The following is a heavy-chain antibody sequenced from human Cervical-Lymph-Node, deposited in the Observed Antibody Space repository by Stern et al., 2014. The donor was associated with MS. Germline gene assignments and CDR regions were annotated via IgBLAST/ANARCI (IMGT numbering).Heavy chain of an antibody. V-gene: IGHV4-30-4*01. CDR3: PGAEAQPPRHWFDP. CDR1: GGSITSGNYY. CDR2: IYYRGST. D-gene: IGHD2-2*01. J-gene: IGHJ5*02. Sequence: VQLEESGPGLVKPSQTLSLTCIASGGSITSGNYYWSWIRQPPGKGLEYIGYIYYRGSTYYNPSLKSRLTISLDTSNNPFFLHLGFVPAVAPPVYYWPGAEAQPPRHWFDPWGQGALVTVSS.